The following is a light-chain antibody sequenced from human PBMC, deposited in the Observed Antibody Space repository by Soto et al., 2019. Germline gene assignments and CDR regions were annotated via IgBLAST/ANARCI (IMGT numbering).Light chain of an antibody. CDR1: QSVSSD. CDR2: GAS. J-gene: IGKJ2*01. Sequence: EIVMTQSPDTLSVSPGERVTLSCRASQSVSSDLAWYQQKPGQAPRLLIYGASTRATDIAARFGGSGSGTEFTLAISSLLSEDLAVYYCHQYSIWPPYTFGQGTKLEIK. V-gene: IGKV3-15*01. CDR3: HQYSIWPPYT.